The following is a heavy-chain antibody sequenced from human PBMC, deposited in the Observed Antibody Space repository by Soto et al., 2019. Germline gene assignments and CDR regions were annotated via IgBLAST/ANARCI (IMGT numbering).Heavy chain of an antibody. D-gene: IGHD1-26*01. CDR2: INGRSNYK. J-gene: IGHJ4*02. CDR3: VREDGVVGASSAFDS. CDR1: GFARTTYT. Sequence: GALRLSCVASGFARTTYTMNWVRQAPGTGLEWVSSINGRSNYKYYSDSVKGRFTVSRDNAQNSLFLQMSRLGPEDTAVYYCVREDGVVGASSAFDSWGQGTLVTVSS. V-gene: IGHV3-21*01.